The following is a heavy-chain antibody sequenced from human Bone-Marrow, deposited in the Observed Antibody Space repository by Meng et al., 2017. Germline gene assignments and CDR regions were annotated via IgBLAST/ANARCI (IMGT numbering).Heavy chain of an antibody. D-gene: IGHD3-10*01. CDR2: INHSGST. CDR3: ARDPDYYGSGSWD. J-gene: IGHJ4*02. Sequence: QGHLQAWGARLLKPSETLSLTCAVYGGSFSGYYWSWIRQPPGKGLEWIGEINHSGSTNYNPSLKSRVTISVDTSKNQFSLKLSSVTAADTAVYYCARDPDYYGSGSWDWGQGTLVTVSS. V-gene: IGHV4-34*01. CDR1: GGSFSGYY.